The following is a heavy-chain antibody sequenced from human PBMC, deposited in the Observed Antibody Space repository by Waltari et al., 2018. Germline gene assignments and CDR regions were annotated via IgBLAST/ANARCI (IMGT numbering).Heavy chain of an antibody. CDR3: ARGGYSYGYGMDV. V-gene: IGHV1-2*04. Sequence: QVQLVQSGAEVKNLGASVRVSCQASGYSFSDHHMHWVRQAPGQGLEWVGWISPNKGYTNDAQRFQGWVTMTSDSSISTAYMELNRLRSDDTAVYYCARGGYSYGYGMDVWGQGTTVIVSS. J-gene: IGHJ6*02. CDR2: ISPNKGYT. CDR1: GYSFSDHH. D-gene: IGHD5-12*01.